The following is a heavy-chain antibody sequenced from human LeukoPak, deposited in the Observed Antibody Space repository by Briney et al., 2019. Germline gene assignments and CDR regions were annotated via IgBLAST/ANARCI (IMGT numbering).Heavy chain of an antibody. Sequence: GASVKVSCKASGYTFTSYDINWVRQATGQGLEWMGWMNPNSGNTGYAQKFQGSVTMTRNTSISTAYMELSSLRSEDTAVYYCARAEYCSGGSCSHYYYYGMDVWGQGTTVTVSS. J-gene: IGHJ6*02. CDR1: GYTFTSYD. CDR2: MNPNSGNT. CDR3: ARAEYCSGGSCSHYYYYGMDV. V-gene: IGHV1-8*01. D-gene: IGHD2-15*01.